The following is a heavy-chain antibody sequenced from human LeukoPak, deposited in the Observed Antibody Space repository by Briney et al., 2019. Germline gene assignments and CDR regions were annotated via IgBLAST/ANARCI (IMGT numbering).Heavy chain of an antibody. V-gene: IGHV3-11*01. J-gene: IGHJ4*02. CDR3: AGYSYGQAQIDY. CDR1: GFTLSEDY. Sequence: GGSLRLSCAACGFTLSEDYMRWIRQAPGRGVEGVSYISSRGSTIYCADCVKGRFTISRDNAKNSLYLQMNSLRAEDTAVYYCAGYSYGQAQIDYWGQGTLVTVSS. CDR2: ISSRGSTI. D-gene: IGHD5-18*01.